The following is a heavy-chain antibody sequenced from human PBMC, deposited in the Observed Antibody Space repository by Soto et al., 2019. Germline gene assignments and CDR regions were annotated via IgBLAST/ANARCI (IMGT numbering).Heavy chain of an antibody. V-gene: IGHV1-3*01. CDR3: ARLVGDYQLVGGWFDP. D-gene: IGHD6-13*01. CDR2: INAGNGDT. CDR1: GYTFTSYP. Sequence: QVQLVQSGAEVKKPGASVKVSCKPSGYTFTSYPMHWVRQAPGQRLEWMGWINAGNGDTRYSANFQGRVTITRDTSASTVYRELSSLRSEDTAVYYCARLVGDYQLVGGWFDPWGQGTLVTVSA. J-gene: IGHJ5*02.